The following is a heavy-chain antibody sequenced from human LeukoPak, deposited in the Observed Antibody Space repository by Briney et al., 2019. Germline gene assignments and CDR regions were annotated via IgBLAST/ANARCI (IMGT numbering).Heavy chain of an antibody. CDR3: ARRGRSSADPFEY. D-gene: IGHD3-22*01. Sequence: KPSETLSLTCTVSGGSINTYYWYWIRQPPGKGLEWIGYIYYSGTTKYSTSLKSRVTLSLDTPKNQIFLRLTSVTAADTAVYYCARRGRSSADPFEYWGQGTLVTVSS. V-gene: IGHV4-59*08. CDR1: GGSINTYY. J-gene: IGHJ4*02. CDR2: IYYSGTT.